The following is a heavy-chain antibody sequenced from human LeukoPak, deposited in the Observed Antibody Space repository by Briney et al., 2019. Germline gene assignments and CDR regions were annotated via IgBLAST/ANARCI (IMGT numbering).Heavy chain of an antibody. Sequence: GASVKVSCKXSGYTFTGYYMHWVRQAPRQGLEWMGWINPNSGGTNYAQKFQGRVTMTRDTSISTAYMELSRLRSDDTAVYYCARETYDSSGSVDYWGQGTLVTVSS. V-gene: IGHV1-2*02. J-gene: IGHJ4*02. CDR2: INPNSGGT. CDR3: ARETYDSSGSVDY. D-gene: IGHD3-22*01. CDR1: GYTFTGYY.